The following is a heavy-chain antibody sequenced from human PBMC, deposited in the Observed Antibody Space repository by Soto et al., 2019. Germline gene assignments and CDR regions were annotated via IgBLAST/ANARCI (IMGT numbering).Heavy chain of an antibody. CDR1: GYTFTSYG. CDR2: MSAYNGNT. CDR3: AREPGGVVLVPSRNYGMDV. J-gene: IGHJ6*02. Sequence: QVQLVQSGAEVKKPGASVKVSCKASGYTFTSYGISWVRQAPGQGLEWMGWMSAYNGNTNYAQKLQGRVTMTTDTSTSTADMELRSLRSDDTAVYYCAREPGGVVLVPSRNYGMDVWGQGTTVTVSS. V-gene: IGHV1-18*01. D-gene: IGHD2-2*01.